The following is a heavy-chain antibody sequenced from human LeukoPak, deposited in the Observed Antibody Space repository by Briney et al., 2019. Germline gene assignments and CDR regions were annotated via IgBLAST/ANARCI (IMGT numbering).Heavy chain of an antibody. CDR1: GFTFCDYA. CDR2: IRSKAYGGTT. CDR3: TREENYYDSSGYYYVWDY. D-gene: IGHD3-22*01. J-gene: IGHJ4*02. V-gene: IGHV3-49*04. Sequence: GGSLRLSCTASGFTFCDYAMSWVRQAPGKGLEWVGFIRSKAYGGTTEYAASVKGRFTISRDDSKSIAYLQMNSLKTEDTAVYYCTREENYYDSSGYYYVWDYWGQGTLVTVSS.